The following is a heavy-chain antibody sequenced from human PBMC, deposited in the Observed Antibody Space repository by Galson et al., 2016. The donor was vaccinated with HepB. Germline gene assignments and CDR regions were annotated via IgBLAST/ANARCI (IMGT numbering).Heavy chain of an antibody. Sequence: SVKVSCKASEYTFTKYAMHWVRQAPGQRLEWMGRINGGGDTKYSQNFQGRVTITRDTSATTVYMALTSLKSEDTAVYYCARSEYSGYGGYLDYWGQGTLVTVSS. CDR3: ARSEYSGYGGYLDY. CDR2: INGGGDT. D-gene: IGHD5-12*01. CDR1: EYTFTKYA. J-gene: IGHJ4*02. V-gene: IGHV1-3*01.